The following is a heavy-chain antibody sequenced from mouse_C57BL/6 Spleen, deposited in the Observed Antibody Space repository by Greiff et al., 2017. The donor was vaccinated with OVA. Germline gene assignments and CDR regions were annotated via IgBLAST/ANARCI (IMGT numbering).Heavy chain of an antibody. J-gene: IGHJ4*01. CDR1: GYTFTSYG. D-gene: IGHD2-2*01. V-gene: IGHV1-81*01. CDR2: IYPRSGNT. CDR3: ARRDGYDEGESMDY. Sequence: QVQLQQSGAELARPGASVKLSCKASGYTFTSYGISWVKQRTGQGLEWIGEIYPRSGNTYYNEKFKGKATLPADKSSSTAYMELRSLTSEDSAVYFCARRDGYDEGESMDYWGQGTSVTVSS.